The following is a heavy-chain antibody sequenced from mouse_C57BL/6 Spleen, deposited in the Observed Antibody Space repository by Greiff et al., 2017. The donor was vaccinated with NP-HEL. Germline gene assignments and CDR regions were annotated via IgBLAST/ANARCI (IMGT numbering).Heavy chain of an antibody. V-gene: IGHV5-2*03. CDR3: ARDSSGVGYFDV. D-gene: IGHD3-2*02. J-gene: IGHJ1*03. Sequence: EVKVEESGGGLVQPGESLKLSCESNEYEFPSHDMSWVRKTPEKRLELVAAINSDGGSTYYPDTMERRFIISRDNTKKTLYLQMSSLRSEDTALYYCARDSSGVGYFDVWGTGTTVTVSS. CDR1: EYEFPSHD. CDR2: INSDGGST.